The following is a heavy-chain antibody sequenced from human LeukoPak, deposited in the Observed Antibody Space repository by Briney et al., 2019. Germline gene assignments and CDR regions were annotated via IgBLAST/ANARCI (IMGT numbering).Heavy chain of an antibody. Sequence: GESLKISCQGSGYSFTSYWIGWVRQMPGKGLEWMGIIYPGDSDIRHSPSFEGQVTISADKSISTAYLQWSSLRASDSAMYYCARSAGNPPDYWGQGTLVTVSS. D-gene: IGHD4-23*01. CDR2: IYPGDSDI. CDR1: GYSFTSYW. V-gene: IGHV5-51*01. CDR3: ARSAGNPPDY. J-gene: IGHJ4*02.